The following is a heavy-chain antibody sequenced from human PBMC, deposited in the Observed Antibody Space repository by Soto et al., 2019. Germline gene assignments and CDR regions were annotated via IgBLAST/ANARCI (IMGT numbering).Heavy chain of an antibody. D-gene: IGHD3-9*01. V-gene: IGHV3-23*01. J-gene: IGHJ4*02. CDR1: GFSLGTYT. CDR2: IGGGRDT. CDR3: AKDRRPDGIWSFDF. Sequence: EVQLMESGGQPIQPGGSLRLSCAASGFSLGTYTMNWVRQASGKGLEWVSGIGGGRDTHYADSVRGRFTISRDDCRSMVVLQMSSLRAEDTGIYFCAKDRRPDGIWSFDFWGQGTLVTVSS.